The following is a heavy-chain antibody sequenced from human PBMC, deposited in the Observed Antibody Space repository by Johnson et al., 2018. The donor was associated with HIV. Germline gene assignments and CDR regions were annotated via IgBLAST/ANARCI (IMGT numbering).Heavy chain of an antibody. J-gene: IGHJ3*02. CDR2: INWNGGST. CDR3: ARENYYDILNDAFDI. CDR1: GFTFDDYG. V-gene: IGHV3-20*04. Sequence: VQLVESGGVVVQPGGSLRLSCAASGFTFDDYGMSWVRQAPGKGLEWVSGINWNGGSTGYADSGKGRFTISRDNAKNSLYLQMNSLRAEDTALYYCARENYYDILNDAFDIWGQGTMVTVSS. D-gene: IGHD3-22*01.